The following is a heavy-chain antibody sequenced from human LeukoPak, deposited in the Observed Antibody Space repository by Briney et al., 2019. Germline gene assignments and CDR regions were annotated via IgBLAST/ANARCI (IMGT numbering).Heavy chain of an antibody. Sequence: ASVKVSCKASGYTFTGYYMHWVRQAPGQGLEWMGWINPNSGGTNYAQKFQGRVTMTRDTSISTAYMELSGLRSDDTAVYYCARDIVVVPAATIPLTWGQGTLVTVSS. J-gene: IGHJ5*02. CDR2: INPNSGGT. V-gene: IGHV1-2*02. CDR1: GYTFTGYY. D-gene: IGHD2-2*01. CDR3: ARDIVVVPAATIPLT.